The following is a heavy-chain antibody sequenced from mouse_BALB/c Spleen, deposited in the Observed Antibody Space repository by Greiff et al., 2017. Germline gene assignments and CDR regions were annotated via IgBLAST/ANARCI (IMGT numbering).Heavy chain of an antibody. CDR1: GYSITSDYA. D-gene: IGHD2-14*01. V-gene: IGHV3-2*02. CDR2: ISYSGST. J-gene: IGHJ3*01. CDR3: ALYYRYGRFAY. Sequence: DVKLQESGPGLVKPSQSLSLTCTVTGYSITSDYAWNLIRQFPGNKLEWMGYISYSGSTSYNPSLKSRISITRDTSKNQFFLQLNSVTTEDTATYYCALYYRYGRFAYWGQGTLVTVSA.